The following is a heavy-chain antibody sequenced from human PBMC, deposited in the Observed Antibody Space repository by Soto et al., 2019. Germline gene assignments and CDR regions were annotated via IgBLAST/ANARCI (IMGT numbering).Heavy chain of an antibody. CDR1: GYSFTSYW. D-gene: IGHD2-2*03. CDR2: IDPSDSYT. Sequence: PGESLKISCKGSGYSFTSYWISWVRQMPGKGLEWMGRIDPSDSYTNYSPSFQGRVTMTRNTSISIAYMELSSLRSEDTAVYYCARAGLDIVVVPAACMDVWGQGTTVTVSS. J-gene: IGHJ6*02. CDR3: ARAGLDIVVVPAACMDV. V-gene: IGHV5-10-1*01.